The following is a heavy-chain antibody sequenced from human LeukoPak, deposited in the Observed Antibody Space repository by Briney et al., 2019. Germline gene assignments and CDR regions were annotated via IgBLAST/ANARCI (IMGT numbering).Heavy chain of an antibody. J-gene: IGHJ3*02. CDR3: ARDHVPSPRANWGSKGAFDI. Sequence: SETLSLTCTDSGGSISSYYWSWIRQPAGKGLEWIGRIYTSGSTNYNPPLKSRVTMSVDTSKNQFSLKLSSVTAADTAVYYCARDHVPSPRANWGSKGAFDIWGQGTMVTVSS. D-gene: IGHD7-27*01. CDR1: GGSISSYY. CDR2: IYTSGST. V-gene: IGHV4-4*07.